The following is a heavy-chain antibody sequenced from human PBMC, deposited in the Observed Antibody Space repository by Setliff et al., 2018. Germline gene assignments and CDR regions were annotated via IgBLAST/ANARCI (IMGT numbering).Heavy chain of an antibody. CDR3: AREVIDPVSSDAFDI. V-gene: IGHV4-30-4*01. CDR2: ISAYTGRA. Sequence: PSETLSLTCTVSGGSIRSGNDLWSWLRQSPGKGLEWIAYISAYTGRAYYNPSLQSRAALSADTSKSQFSLRLTSVTVADTAVYYCAREVIDPVSSDAFDIWGQGRMVTVSS. CDR1: GGSIRSGNDL. J-gene: IGHJ3*02. D-gene: IGHD4-4*01.